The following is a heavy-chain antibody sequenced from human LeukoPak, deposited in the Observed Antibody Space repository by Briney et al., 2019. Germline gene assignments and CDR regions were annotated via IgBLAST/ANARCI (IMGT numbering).Heavy chain of an antibody. CDR2: IYYSGST. V-gene: IGHV4-39*01. CDR1: GGSISRYY. CDR3: ARQSVAGTLWYYYYYMDV. J-gene: IGHJ6*03. D-gene: IGHD6-19*01. Sequence: PSETLSLTCTVSGGSISRYYWGWIRQPPGKGLEWIGSIYYSGSTYYNPSLKSRVTISVDTSKNQFSLKLSSVTAADTAVYYCARQSVAGTLWYYYYYMDVWGKGTTVTISS.